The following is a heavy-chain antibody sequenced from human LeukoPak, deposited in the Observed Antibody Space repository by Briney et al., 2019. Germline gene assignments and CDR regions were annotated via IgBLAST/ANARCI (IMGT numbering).Heavy chain of an antibody. CDR1: GFTFSSYA. V-gene: IGHV3-23*01. J-gene: IGHJ4*02. CDR3: ARGTGYCTGASCPGFDS. Sequence: VGSLRLSCAASGFTFSSYAMSWVRQAPGEGLEWVSAISGSGGSTYYADSVKGRFTISRDNVKNSLYLQMTSLRAEDTAFYYCARGTGYCTGASCPGFDSWGPGNLVTVSS. CDR2: ISGSGGST. D-gene: IGHD2-8*02.